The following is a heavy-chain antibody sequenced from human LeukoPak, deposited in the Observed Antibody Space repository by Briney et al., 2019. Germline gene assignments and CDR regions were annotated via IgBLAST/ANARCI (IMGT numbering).Heavy chain of an antibody. CDR3: ARGFLEWLEIPYYFDY. CDR1: GYSISSGYY. J-gene: IGHJ4*02. Sequence: SETLSLTCTVSGYSISSGYYWGWIRQPPGKGLEWIGSIYHSGSTYYNPSLKSRVTISVDTSKNQFSLKLSSVTAADTAVYYCARGFLEWLEIPYYFDYWGQGTLVTVSS. CDR2: IYHSGST. V-gene: IGHV4-38-2*02. D-gene: IGHD3-3*01.